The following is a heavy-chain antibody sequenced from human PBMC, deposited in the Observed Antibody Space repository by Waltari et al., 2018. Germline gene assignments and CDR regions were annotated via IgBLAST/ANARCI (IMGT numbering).Heavy chain of an antibody. D-gene: IGHD6-13*01. V-gene: IGHV3-7*01. CDR3: AIGGVETSWYWRY. CDR2: IKTDGSET. Sequence: EVQVVESGVGLVQPGGSLRLSWAASGFPFRSPWMTWVRQAPGKGLEWVANIKTDGSETYYVDSVKGRFTISRDNTKNSLYLQMSSLRAEDTAVYYCAIGGVETSWYWRYWGQGTLVTVSS. CDR1: GFPFRSPW. J-gene: IGHJ4*02.